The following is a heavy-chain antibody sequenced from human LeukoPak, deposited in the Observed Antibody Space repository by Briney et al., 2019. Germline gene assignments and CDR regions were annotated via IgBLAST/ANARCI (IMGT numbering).Heavy chain of an antibody. CDR3: VRDRLTLPKKYFDY. V-gene: IGHV3-33*01. J-gene: IGHJ4*01. CDR1: GFIFGSYG. D-gene: IGHD3-16*01. Sequence: GRSLRLSCAASGFIFGSYGMHWVRQAPGKGLEWVAYIWFDGSNKEYADSVQGRLTISRDNSKNTLYLQMNSLRAEDTAVYYCVRDRLTLPKKYFDYWGHGTLVTVSS. CDR2: IWFDGSNK.